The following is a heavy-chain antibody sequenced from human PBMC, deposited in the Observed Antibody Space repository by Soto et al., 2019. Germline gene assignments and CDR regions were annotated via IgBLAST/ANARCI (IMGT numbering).Heavy chain of an antibody. CDR3: AKNGQPPYYYYGMDV. V-gene: IGHV1-18*01. CDR2: ISGYNGDT. J-gene: IGHJ6*02. Sequence: QGQLVQSGAEVKKPGASVKVSCKASGYTFTRYGISCVRQAPGQGLEWMGWISGYNGDTKYAQKFQGRVTMTIDTSTSTAYMELRSLTSDDRAVYYCAKNGQPPYYYYGMDVWGQGTTVTVSS. D-gene: IGHD2-8*01. CDR1: GYTFTRYG.